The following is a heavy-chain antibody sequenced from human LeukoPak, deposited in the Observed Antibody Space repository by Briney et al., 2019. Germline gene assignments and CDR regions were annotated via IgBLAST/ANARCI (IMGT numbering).Heavy chain of an antibody. CDR3: ARFVPYCGGDCFGWFDP. CDR1: GGSISSYY. CDR2: IYHSGGT. J-gene: IGHJ5*02. V-gene: IGHV4-59*04. Sequence: PSETLSLTCTVSGGSISSYYWSWIRQPPGKGLEWIGYIYHSGGTYYNPSLKSRVTMSVDRSKNQFSLKLSSVTAADTAVYYCARFVPYCGGDCFGWFDPWGQGTLVTVSS. D-gene: IGHD2-21*02.